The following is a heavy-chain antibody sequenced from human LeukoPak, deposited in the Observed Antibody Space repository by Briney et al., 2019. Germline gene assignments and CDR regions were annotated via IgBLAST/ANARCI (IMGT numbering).Heavy chain of an antibody. CDR2: IYYSGSS. Sequence: SETLSLTCNVSGGSISGYHWSWIRQPPGKGLEWLGYIYYSGSSNNNPSLKSRVTMSADTSKNQFSLKLSSVTAADTAVYYCARVPRSYYYYYYMDVWGKGTTVTVPS. V-gene: IGHV4-59*01. J-gene: IGHJ6*03. CDR1: GGSISGYH. CDR3: ARVPRSYYYYYYMDV.